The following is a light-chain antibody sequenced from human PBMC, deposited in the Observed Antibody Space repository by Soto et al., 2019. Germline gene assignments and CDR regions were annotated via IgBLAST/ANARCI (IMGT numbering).Light chain of an antibody. CDR1: NSNIGNNY. V-gene: IGLV1-51*01. CDR3: GTWDNSLSALNWV. CDR2: DNI. J-gene: IGLJ3*02. Sequence: QSVLTQPPSVSAAPGQTVTISCSGSNSNIGNNYVSWYQQLPGTAPKLLIYDNIQRPSGIPDRFSGSKSGTSATLGITGLQTGDEDDYYCGTWDNSLSALNWVFGGGTKLTVL.